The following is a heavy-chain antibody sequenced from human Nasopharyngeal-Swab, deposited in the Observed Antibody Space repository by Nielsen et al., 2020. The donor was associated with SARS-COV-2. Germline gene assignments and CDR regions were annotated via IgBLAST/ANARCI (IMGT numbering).Heavy chain of an antibody. CDR1: GVSISSQY. Sequence: GSLRLSCTVSGVSISSQYWSWIRQPPGKGLEWIGYISHNSGTNYKPSLKSRVTMFMDTSKNQFSLKLRSVTAADTAVYYCAKEGATGWFDPWGQGTLVTVSS. CDR3: AKEGATGWFDP. CDR2: ISHNSGT. J-gene: IGHJ5*02. V-gene: IGHV4-59*11.